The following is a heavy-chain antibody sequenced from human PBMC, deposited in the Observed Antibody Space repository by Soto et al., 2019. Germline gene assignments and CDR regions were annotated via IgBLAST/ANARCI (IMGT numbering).Heavy chain of an antibody. D-gene: IGHD5-12*01. CDR1: GFTFSSYS. V-gene: IGHV3-21*01. J-gene: IGHJ3*02. CDR3: ARDRGRDGYNFDAFDI. Sequence: GGSLRLSCAASGFTFSSYSMNWVRQAPGKGPEWVSSISSSSSYIYYADSVKGRFTISRDNAKNSLYLQMNSLRAEDTAVYYCARDRGRDGYNFDAFDIWGQGTMVTVSS. CDR2: ISSSSSYI.